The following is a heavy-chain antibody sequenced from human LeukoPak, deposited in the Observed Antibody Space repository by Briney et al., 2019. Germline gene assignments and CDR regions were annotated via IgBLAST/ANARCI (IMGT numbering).Heavy chain of an antibody. V-gene: IGHV3-74*01. D-gene: IGHD4-17*01. CDR1: GFTFSSYW. Sequence: GGSLRLSCAASGFTFSSYWMPWVRQAPGKGLVWVSRINSDGSSTSYADSVKGRFTISRDNAKNTLYLQMNSLRDEDTAVYYCARGIMTTVTTLDYWGQGTLVTVSS. CDR2: INSDGSST. CDR3: ARGIMTTVTTLDY. J-gene: IGHJ4*02.